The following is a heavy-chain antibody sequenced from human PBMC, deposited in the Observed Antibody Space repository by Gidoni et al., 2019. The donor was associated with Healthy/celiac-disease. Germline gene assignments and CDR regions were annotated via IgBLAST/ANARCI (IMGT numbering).Heavy chain of an antibody. V-gene: IGHV3-15*01. Sequence: EVQLVESGGGLVKPGGSLRLSCAASGFTFSNAWMSWVRQAPGKGLEWVGRIKSKTDGGTTDYAAPVKGRFTISRDDSKNTLYLQMNSLKTEDTAVYYCTTGLEAVAVPIQFDYWGQGTLVTVSS. CDR1: GFTFSNAW. CDR2: IKSKTDGGTT. CDR3: TTGLEAVAVPIQFDY. D-gene: IGHD6-19*01. J-gene: IGHJ4*02.